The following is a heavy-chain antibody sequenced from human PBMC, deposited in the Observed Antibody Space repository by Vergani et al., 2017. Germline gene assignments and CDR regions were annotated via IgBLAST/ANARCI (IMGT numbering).Heavy chain of an antibody. CDR3: ARGLYSSSRLSWFDP. D-gene: IGHD6-13*01. V-gene: IGHV4-39*01. J-gene: IGHJ5*02. Sequence: QLHLQESGPGLVKPSETLSLTCTVSGGSITSSSYYWGWIRQPPGKGLEWIGNIYHSGGAYYNPSLKGRVTISVDTSKNQFSLKLSSVTAADTAVYYCARGLYSSSRLSWFDPWGQGTLVTVSS. CDR1: GGSITSSSYY. CDR2: IYHSGGA.